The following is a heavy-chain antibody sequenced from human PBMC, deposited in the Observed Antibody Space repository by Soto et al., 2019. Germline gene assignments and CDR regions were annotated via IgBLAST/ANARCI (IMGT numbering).Heavy chain of an antibody. CDR3: ARVTLKAGNWFDP. J-gene: IGHJ5*02. CDR1: GYTFTDYF. CDR2: INPHSRGT. Sequence: VASVKVSCKASGYTFTDYFIHWVRQAPGQSFEWMGWINPHSRGTNYAQKFQGRVTMTRDTSNSTAYMELRGLTSDDTAVYYCARVTLKAGNWFDPWGQGTLVTVSS. V-gene: IGHV1-2*02.